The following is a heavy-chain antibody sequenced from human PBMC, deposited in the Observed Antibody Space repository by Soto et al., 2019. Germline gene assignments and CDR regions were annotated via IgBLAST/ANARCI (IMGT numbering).Heavy chain of an antibody. CDR1: GGTFSTSA. V-gene: IGHV1-69*12. J-gene: IGHJ6*02. Sequence: QVQLMQSGAEVKKPGSSVKVACKASGGTFSTSAISWVRQAPGEGLEWVGGIMPVFATPDYAQKFQGRVTISADESTTTAYLELTRLTTDDTAVYYCARDKDRQQLGGNYYYILDVWGQGTAITGSS. CDR2: IMPVFATP. D-gene: IGHD3-3*02. CDR3: ARDKDRQQLGGNYYYILDV.